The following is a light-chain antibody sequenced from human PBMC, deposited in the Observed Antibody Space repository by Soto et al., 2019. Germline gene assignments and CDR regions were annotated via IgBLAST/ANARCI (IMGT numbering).Light chain of an antibody. V-gene: IGKV1-27*01. CDR2: AAS. J-gene: IGKJ3*01. Sequence: DIQMTQSPTSLSASVGDRVTITCRASQDIRNFVAWYQQKPGKAPKLLIYAASTFQSGVPSRFNGSGSGTDFTLTINSLQPEDVATYSCQKYSSVPVFGPGTKVEIK. CDR3: QKYSSVPV. CDR1: QDIRNF.